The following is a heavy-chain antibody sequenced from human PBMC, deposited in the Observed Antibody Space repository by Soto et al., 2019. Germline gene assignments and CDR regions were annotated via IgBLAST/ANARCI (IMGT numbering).Heavy chain of an antibody. D-gene: IGHD2-15*01. CDR1: GGSISSGGYY. V-gene: IGHV4-31*03. J-gene: IGHJ5*02. CDR3: ARRGVVAAINWFDP. Sequence: SETLSLTCTVSGGSISSGGYYWSWIRQHPGKGLEWIGYIYYSGSTYYNPSLKSRVTISVDTSKNQFSLKLSSVTAADTAVYYCARRGVVAAINWFDPWGQGTLVTVSS. CDR2: IYYSGST.